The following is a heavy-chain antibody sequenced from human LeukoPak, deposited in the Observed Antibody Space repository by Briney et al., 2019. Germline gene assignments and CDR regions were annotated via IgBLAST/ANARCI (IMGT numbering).Heavy chain of an antibody. Sequence: PSETLSLTCTVSGGSISSSSYYWGWIRQPPGKGLEWIGSIYYSGSTYYNPSLKSRVTISVDTSKNQFSLKLSSVTAADTAVYYCARLRSKGSRDWLSPATKYNWFDPWGQGTLVTVSS. J-gene: IGHJ5*02. V-gene: IGHV4-39*07. CDR3: ARLRSKGSRDWLSPATKYNWFDP. D-gene: IGHD3/OR15-3a*01. CDR1: GGSISSSSYY. CDR2: IYYSGST.